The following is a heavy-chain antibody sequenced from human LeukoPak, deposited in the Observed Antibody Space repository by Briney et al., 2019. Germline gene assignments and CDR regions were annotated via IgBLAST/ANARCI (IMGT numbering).Heavy chain of an antibody. CDR1: GGSISSSSYY. J-gene: IGHJ5*02. V-gene: IGHV4-39*01. Sequence: SEALSLTCTVSGGSISSSSYYWGWIRQPPGKGLEWIGSIYYGGSTYYNPSLKSRVTISVDTSKNQFSLKLRSVTAADTAVYYCASRNLYDFWSGYWSPWGQGTLVTVSS. CDR2: IYYGGST. CDR3: ASRNLYDFWSGYWSP. D-gene: IGHD3-3*01.